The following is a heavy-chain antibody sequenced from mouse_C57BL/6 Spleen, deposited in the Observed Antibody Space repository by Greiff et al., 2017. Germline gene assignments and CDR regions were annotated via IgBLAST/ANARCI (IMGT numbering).Heavy chain of an antibody. D-gene: IGHD2-4*01. CDR3: AIYYDYDWYFDV. J-gene: IGHJ1*03. CDR2: IHPNSGST. CDR1: GYTFTRYW. V-gene: IGHV1-64*01. Sequence: QVQLQQPGAELVKPGASVKLSCKASGYTFTRYWMHWVKQRPGQGLEWIGMIHPNSGSTNYNEKFKSKATLTVDKSSSTAYMQLSSLTSEDSAVYYCAIYYDYDWYFDVWGTGTTVTVSS.